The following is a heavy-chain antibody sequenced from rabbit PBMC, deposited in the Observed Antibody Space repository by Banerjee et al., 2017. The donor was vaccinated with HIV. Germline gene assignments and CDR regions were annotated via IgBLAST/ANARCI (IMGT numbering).Heavy chain of an antibody. CDR3: ARWAAGTNIDL. V-gene: IGHV1S45*01. Sequence: QEQLVESGGGLVQPEGSLTLTCTASGFSFSSSYYMCWVRQAPGKGLEWIACIYAGSSGSTYYASWAKGRFTISKTSSTTVTLQMTSLTAADTATYFCARWAAGTNIDLWGPGTLVTVS. CDR1: GFSFSSSYY. CDR2: IYAGSSGST. D-gene: IGHD4-2*01. J-gene: IGHJ6*01.